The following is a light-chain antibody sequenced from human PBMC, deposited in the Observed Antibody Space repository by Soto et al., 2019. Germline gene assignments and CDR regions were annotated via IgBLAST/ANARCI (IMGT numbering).Light chain of an antibody. CDR2: DVT. V-gene: IGLV2-14*03. Sequence: SALTQPASVSGSPGQSITISCTGTSSDVGAYNHVSWYQQYPGKAPKVLIYDVTNRPSGVSNRFSGSKSGNTASLTISGLQAEDEADYYCSSYTTGTLEGVFGTGTKLTVL. CDR3: SSYTTGTLEGV. J-gene: IGLJ1*01. CDR1: SSDVGAYNH.